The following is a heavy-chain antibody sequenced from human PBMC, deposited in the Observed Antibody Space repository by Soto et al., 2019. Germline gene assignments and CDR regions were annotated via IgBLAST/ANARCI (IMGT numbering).Heavy chain of an antibody. CDR1: GFAFSRYG. CDR2: ISGSGYSI. Sequence: PGGSLRLSCVVSGFAFSRYGMNWVRRAPGKGLEWVAHISGSGYSINYAESVKGRFTISRDNSKGTLYLQMNSLTVEDTAVYYCAKDNGNYGSGTFFHWGQGTLVTVSS. J-gene: IGHJ4*02. V-gene: IGHV3-23*01. D-gene: IGHD3-10*01. CDR3: AKDNGNYGSGTFFH.